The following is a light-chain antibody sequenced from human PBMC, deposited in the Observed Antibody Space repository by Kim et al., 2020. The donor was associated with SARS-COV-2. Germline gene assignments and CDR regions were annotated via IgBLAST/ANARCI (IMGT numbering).Light chain of an antibody. V-gene: IGLV2-14*01. Sequence: SITISGTGTSGDVGGYKYVSWYQQPPGKAPKLVIYEVDKRPSGVSIRFSGSKSGNTASLTISGLQAEDEADYYCSSYIRGSTNYVFGTGTKVTVL. CDR2: EVD. J-gene: IGLJ1*01. CDR1: SGDVGGYKY. CDR3: SSYIRGSTNYV.